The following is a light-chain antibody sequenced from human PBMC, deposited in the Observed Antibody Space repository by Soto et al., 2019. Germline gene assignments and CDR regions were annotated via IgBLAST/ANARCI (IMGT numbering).Light chain of an antibody. CDR2: GNS. Sequence: QSVLTQPASVSGAPGQRVTISCTGSSSNIGAGYDVHWYQQLPGTAPKLLIYGNSNRPSGVPDRFSGSKSGTSASLAITGLQAEDEADYYCQSYDSSLSGVVFGGGTKLTV. CDR3: QSYDSSLSGVV. V-gene: IGLV1-40*01. CDR1: SSNIGAGYD. J-gene: IGLJ2*01.